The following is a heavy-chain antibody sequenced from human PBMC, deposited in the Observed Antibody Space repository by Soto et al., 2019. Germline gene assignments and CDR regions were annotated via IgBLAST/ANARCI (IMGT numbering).Heavy chain of an antibody. CDR1: GFTLISYA. D-gene: IGHD1-1*01. V-gene: IGHV3-23*01. J-gene: IGHJ4*02. Sequence: HPWGSLRLSCTASGFTLISYAIACVRQATFKGLEWVSASGSGGRAYYAASAKGRFIVSRDNSRSTVHLQMNSLRADDTAIYFCARAVGTTLYWGQGSLVTVSS. CDR2: SGSGGRA. CDR3: ARAVGTTLY.